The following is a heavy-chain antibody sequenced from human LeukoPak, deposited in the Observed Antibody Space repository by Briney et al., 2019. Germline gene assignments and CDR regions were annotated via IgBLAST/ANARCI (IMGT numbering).Heavy chain of an antibody. V-gene: IGHV3-66*01. CDR2: IYSGGST. D-gene: IGHD3-22*01. CDR3: ARDGRGSGYYYFDY. Sequence: GGSLRLSCAASGFTVSTNYMSWVRQAPGKGLEWVSVIYSGGSTYYADSVKGRFTISRDSSKNTLYLQMNSLRAEDTAVYYCARDGRGSGYYYFDYWGQGTLVTVSS. CDR1: GFTVSTNY. J-gene: IGHJ4*02.